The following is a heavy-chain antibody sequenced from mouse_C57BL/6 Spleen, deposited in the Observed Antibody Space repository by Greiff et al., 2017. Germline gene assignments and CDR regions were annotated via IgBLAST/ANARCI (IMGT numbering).Heavy chain of an antibody. D-gene: IGHD1-1*01. J-gene: IGHJ2*01. V-gene: IGHV1-76*01. Sequence: QVQLQQSGAELVRPGASVKLSCKASGYTFTDYYINWVKQRPGQGLEWIARIYPGSGNTYYNGKFKGKATLTAEKSSSTAYMQLSSLTSEDSAVYFCARGRTTVYYFDYWGQGTTLTVSS. CDR2: IYPGSGNT. CDR1: GYTFTDYY. CDR3: ARGRTTVYYFDY.